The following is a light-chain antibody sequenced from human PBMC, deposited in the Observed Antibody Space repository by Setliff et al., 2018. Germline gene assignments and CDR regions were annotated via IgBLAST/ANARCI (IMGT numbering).Light chain of an antibody. CDR1: SSDVGGYNY. V-gene: IGLV2-14*01. CDR3: TSYTASFTYV. J-gene: IGLJ1*01. CDR2: EVS. Sequence: LTQPASVSGSPGQSITISCTGTSSDVGGYNYVSWYQQHPGKAPKLMIYEVSDRPSGVSNRFSGSKSGNTASLTISGLQAEDEADYYCTSYTASFTYVFGTGTKVTVL.